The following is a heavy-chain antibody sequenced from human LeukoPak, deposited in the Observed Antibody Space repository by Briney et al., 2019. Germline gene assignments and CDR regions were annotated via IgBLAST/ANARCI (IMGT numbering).Heavy chain of an antibody. CDR3: ARDLNSGYDSYDYVWGSYRLFTSYYFDY. Sequence: PGGSLRLSCAASGFTFDDYGMSWVRQAPGKGLEGVSGINWNGGSTVYADSVKGRFTISRDNAKNSLYLQMNSLRAEDTALYYCARDLNSGYDSYDYVWGSYRLFTSYYFDYWGQGTLVTVSS. CDR2: INWNGGST. J-gene: IGHJ4*02. V-gene: IGHV3-20*04. D-gene: IGHD3-16*02. CDR1: GFTFDDYG.